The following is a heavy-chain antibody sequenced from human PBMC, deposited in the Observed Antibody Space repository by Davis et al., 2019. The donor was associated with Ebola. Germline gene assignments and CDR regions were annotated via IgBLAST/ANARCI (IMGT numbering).Heavy chain of an antibody. D-gene: IGHD5-12*01. CDR3: ARDRGLRAGFDY. V-gene: IGHV3-30-3*01. J-gene: IGHJ4*02. CDR2: ISYDGSNK. CDR1: GFTFSSYA. Sequence: GESLKISCAASGFTFSSYAMHWVRQAPGKGLEWVAVISYDGSNKYYADSVKGRFTISRDNSKNTLYLQMNSLRAEDTAVYYCARDRGLRAGFDYWGQGTLVTVSS.